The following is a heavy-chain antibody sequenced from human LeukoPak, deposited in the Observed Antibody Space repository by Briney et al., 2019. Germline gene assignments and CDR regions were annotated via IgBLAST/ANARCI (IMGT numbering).Heavy chain of an antibody. J-gene: IGHJ4*02. CDR2: INPDGTTT. CDR3: ARGIPPMVYGVFDY. D-gene: IGHD2-8*01. V-gene: IGHV3-74*01. Sequence: GGSLRLSCAASGFTFSGFWMHWVRQAPGKGLVWVSHINPDGTTTTYADSVKGRFTISRDNAKNTLYLQMNSLRDEDTAVYYCARGIPPMVYGVFDYWGQGTLVTVSS. CDR1: GFTFSGFW.